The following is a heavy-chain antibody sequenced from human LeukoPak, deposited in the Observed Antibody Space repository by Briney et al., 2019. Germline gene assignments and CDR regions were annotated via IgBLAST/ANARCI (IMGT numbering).Heavy chain of an antibody. J-gene: IGHJ3*02. D-gene: IGHD3-3*01. Sequence: PGGSLRLSCAASGFTVSSNYMSWVRQAPGKGLEWVSVIYSGDSTYYADSVKGRFTISRDNSKNTLYLQMNSLRAEDTAVYYCARGRYDFWSGYPDAFDIWGQGTMVTVSS. CDR1: GFTVSSNY. CDR3: ARGRYDFWSGYPDAFDI. CDR2: IYSGDST. V-gene: IGHV3-53*01.